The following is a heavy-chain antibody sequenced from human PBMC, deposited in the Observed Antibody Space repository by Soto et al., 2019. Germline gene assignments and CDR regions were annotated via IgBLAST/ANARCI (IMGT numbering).Heavy chain of an antibody. CDR2: IYYSETT. CDR1: NGSVSSGTYS. Sequence: SETLSLTCTVSNGSVSSGTYSWSWVRQPPGKGLEWIGYIYYSETTYYTPSLKSRLTMSMDRANDHFSLNLTSVTAADTAVYYCASRDVDTAMVDAFDIWGQGTMVTVSS. CDR3: ASRDVDTAMVDAFDI. V-gene: IGHV4-30-2*01. D-gene: IGHD5-18*01. J-gene: IGHJ3*02.